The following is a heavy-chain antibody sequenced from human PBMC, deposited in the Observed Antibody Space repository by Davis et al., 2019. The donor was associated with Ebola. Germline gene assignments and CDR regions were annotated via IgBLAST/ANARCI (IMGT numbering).Heavy chain of an antibody. J-gene: IGHJ4*02. D-gene: IGHD3-10*01. V-gene: IGHV5-10-1*01. CDR2: IDPSDSYT. Sequence: PGGSLRLSCKGSGYSFTSYWISWVRQMPGKGLEWMGRIDPSDSYTNYSPSFQGHVTISADKSISTAYLQWSSLKASDTAMYYCARLHRAMVRGVIIDYFDYWGQGTLVTVSS. CDR1: GYSFTSYW. CDR3: ARLHRAMVRGVIIDYFDY.